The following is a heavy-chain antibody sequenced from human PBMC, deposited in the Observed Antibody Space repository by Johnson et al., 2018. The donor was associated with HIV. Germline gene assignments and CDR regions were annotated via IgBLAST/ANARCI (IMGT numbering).Heavy chain of an antibody. CDR3: AKDGFGWADAFDI. CDR1: GFTFSDYY. CDR2: ISSSGDII. V-gene: IGHV3-11*04. D-gene: IGHD2-2*03. J-gene: IGHJ3*02. Sequence: QVQLVESGGGVVQPGRSLRLSCAASGFTFSDYYMTWIRQAPGKGLEWLSFISSSGDIIRYADSVKGRFTISRDNSKNTLYLQMNSLRAEDTAVYYCAKDGFGWADAFDIWGHGTMVTVSS.